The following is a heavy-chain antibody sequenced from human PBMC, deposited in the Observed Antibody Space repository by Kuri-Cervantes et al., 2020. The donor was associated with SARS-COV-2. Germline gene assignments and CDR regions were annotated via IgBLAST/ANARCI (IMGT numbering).Heavy chain of an antibody. J-gene: IGHJ3*01. CDR1: GYTFSTYW. CDR3: VRQTSHYDSYGFRSDSFEV. CDR2: IDPSESYP. Sequence: KVSCKGSGYTFSTYWLSWVRQVPGQGLEWMGRIDPSESYPNYSRSFQGRVTMSADKSLTTAFLQWSSLQALDNATYYCVRQTSHYDSYGFRSDSFEVWGQGTMVTVSS. V-gene: IGHV5-10-1*01. D-gene: IGHD3-22*01.